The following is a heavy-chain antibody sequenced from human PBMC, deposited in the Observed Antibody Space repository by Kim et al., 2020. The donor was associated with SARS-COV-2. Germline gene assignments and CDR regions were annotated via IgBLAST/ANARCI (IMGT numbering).Heavy chain of an antibody. V-gene: IGHV4-39*01. D-gene: IGHD3-3*01. CDR2: IYYSGST. CDR3: ARHSLRFLEWANWFDP. Sequence: SETLSLTCTVSGASISSSSYYWGWIRQPPGKGLEWIGSIYYSGSTYYNPSLKSRVTISVDTSKNQFSLKLSSVTAADTAVYYCARHSLRFLEWANWFDPWGRGTLVP. J-gene: IGHJ5*02. CDR1: GASISSSSYY.